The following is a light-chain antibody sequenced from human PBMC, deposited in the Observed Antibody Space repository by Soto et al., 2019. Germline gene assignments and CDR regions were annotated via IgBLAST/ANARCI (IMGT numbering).Light chain of an antibody. J-gene: IGKJ5*01. CDR1: QSVSSSY. CDR3: QQYGSSPH. CDR2: GAS. V-gene: IGKV3-20*01. Sequence: EIVLTQSPGTLSLSPGERATLSCRAGQSVSSSYLAWYQQKPGQAPRLLIHGASNRATGIPDRFSGSGSGTDFTLTISRLEPEDFAVYYCQQYGSSPHFGQGTRLEI.